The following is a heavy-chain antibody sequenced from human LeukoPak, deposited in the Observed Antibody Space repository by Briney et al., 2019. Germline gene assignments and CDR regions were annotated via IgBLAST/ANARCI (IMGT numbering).Heavy chain of an antibody. J-gene: IGHJ3*02. Sequence: SETLSLTCTVSSGSISTSNYYWGWVRQPPGKALEWIGNIFYSGSTYYSPSLKSRVTISLDTSRNQFSLKLNSVTAADTAVYYCAKSNSYGLIDIWGQGTMVTVSS. CDR3: AKSNSYGLIDI. CDR2: IFYSGST. V-gene: IGHV4-39*07. D-gene: IGHD3-16*01. CDR1: SGSISTSNYY.